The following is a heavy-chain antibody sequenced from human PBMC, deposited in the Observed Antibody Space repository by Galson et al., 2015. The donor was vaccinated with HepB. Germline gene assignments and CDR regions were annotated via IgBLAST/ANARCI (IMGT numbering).Heavy chain of an antibody. CDR2: IYSGGST. D-gene: IGHD6-19*01. CDR1: GFTVSSNY. CDR3: ARHSSGWLEHPYYFDY. Sequence: SLRLSSAASGFTVSSNYMSWVRQAPGKGLEWVSVIYSGGSTYYADSVKGRFTISRDNSKNTLYLQMNSLRAEDTAVYYCARHSSGWLEHPYYFDYWGQGTLVTVSS. V-gene: IGHV3-66*04. J-gene: IGHJ4*02.